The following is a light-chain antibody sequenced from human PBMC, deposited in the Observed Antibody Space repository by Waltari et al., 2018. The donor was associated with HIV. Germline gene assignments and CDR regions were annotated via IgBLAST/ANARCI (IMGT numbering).Light chain of an antibody. V-gene: IGLV3-25*03. CDR1: ALPKEF. CDR3: QSGDTRSNYGV. Sequence: SYKLTQPPSVSVSPGQTARITCSGDALPKEFVSWYQPKPGQAPVQVIYKDVERPSGTSERISGSSSGTTVTVTISGVQPEDEADYYCQSGDTRSNYGVFGGGT. J-gene: IGLJ3*02. CDR2: KDV.